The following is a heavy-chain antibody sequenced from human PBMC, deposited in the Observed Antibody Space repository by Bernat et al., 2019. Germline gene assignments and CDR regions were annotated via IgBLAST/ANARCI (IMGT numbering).Heavy chain of an antibody. V-gene: IGHV1-69*06. D-gene: IGHD2-8*02. J-gene: IGHJ3*02. CDR1: GGTFSSYA. CDR2: IIPIFGTA. Sequence: QVQLVQSGAEVKKPGSSVKVSCKASGGTFSSYAISWVRQAPGQGLEWMGGIIPIFGTANYAQKFQGRVTITADKSTSTAYMELSSLRSEDTAVYYCAREEGDYCTGGVCYRAGAFDIWGQGTMVTVSS. CDR3: AREEGDYCTGGVCYRAGAFDI.